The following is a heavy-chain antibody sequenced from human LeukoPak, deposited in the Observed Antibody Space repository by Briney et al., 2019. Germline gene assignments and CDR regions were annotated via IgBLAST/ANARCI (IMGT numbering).Heavy chain of an antibody. CDR2: ISYDGSNR. CDR1: GFTFSSYA. D-gene: IGHD3-16*02. CDR3: AREVVDYVWGSYRPRVFDY. Sequence: QTGGSLRLSCAASGFTFSSYAMHWVRQAPGKGLEWVALISYDGSNRYYADSAKGRFTISRDNSNNMLFLQMNSLRAEDTAVYYCAREVVDYVWGSYRPRVFDYWGQGTLVTVSS. J-gene: IGHJ4*02. V-gene: IGHV3-30-3*01.